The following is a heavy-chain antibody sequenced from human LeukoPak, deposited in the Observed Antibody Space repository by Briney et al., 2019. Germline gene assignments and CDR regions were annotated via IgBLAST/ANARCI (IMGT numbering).Heavy chain of an antibody. J-gene: IGHJ1*01. V-gene: IGHV3-23*01. D-gene: IGHD1-1*01. CDR3: AKPVDGASVQRYFQH. Sequence: GGSLRLSCAASGFTFSRYAMSWVRQAPGKELEWVSAISGGGGNTYYADSVRGRFTISRDNSKNTLLLQMNSLRAEDTAIYYCAKPVDGASVQRYFQHWGQGTLVTVSS. CDR1: GFTFSRYA. CDR2: ISGGGGNT.